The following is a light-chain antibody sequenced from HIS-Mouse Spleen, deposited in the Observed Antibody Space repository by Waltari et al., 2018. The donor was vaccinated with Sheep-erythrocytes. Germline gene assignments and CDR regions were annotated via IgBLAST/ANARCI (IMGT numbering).Light chain of an antibody. CDR3: CSYAGSYNHV. J-gene: IGLJ1*01. CDR2: DVS. V-gene: IGLV2-11*01. Sequence: QSALTQPRSVSGSPGLSVTISCTGTSSDVGGYNYVSWYQQHPGKAPKLMIYDVSKLPSGVPDRFSGSKSCNTASLTISGLQAEDEADYYCCSYAGSYNHVFATGTKVTVL. CDR1: SSDVGGYNY.